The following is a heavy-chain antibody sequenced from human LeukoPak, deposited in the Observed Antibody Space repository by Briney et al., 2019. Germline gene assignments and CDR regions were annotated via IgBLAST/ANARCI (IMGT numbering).Heavy chain of an antibody. Sequence: SVKVSCKASGDTFNSYVFSWVRQAPGQGLEWMGGSIPFFGTANYAQKFQGRVTITADTSTSTAYMELSSLRSDDTAIYYCARGSRTGWYYFDCWGQGTLVTVSS. D-gene: IGHD6-19*01. V-gene: IGHV1-69*06. CDR1: GDTFNSYV. J-gene: IGHJ4*02. CDR2: SIPFFGTA. CDR3: ARGSRTGWYYFDC.